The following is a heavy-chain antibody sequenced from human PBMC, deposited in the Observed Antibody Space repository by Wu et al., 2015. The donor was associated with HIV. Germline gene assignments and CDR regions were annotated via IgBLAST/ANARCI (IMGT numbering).Heavy chain of an antibody. CDR1: GYTFNRYP. D-gene: IGHD2-15*01. Sequence: QVRLLQSGAEVKTPGSSVKVPCLTSGYTFNRYPINWLRQVPGQGLEWMGVIIPLIGTTHYSQKFQGRLTISTGASATTAYLELRNLTSDDTALYFCARDPSGLYCSGGVCKFAPFDSWGPGTLVTVSS. CDR2: IIPLIGTT. CDR3: ARDPSGLYCSGGVCKFAPFDS. J-gene: IGHJ4*02. V-gene: IGHV1-69*05.